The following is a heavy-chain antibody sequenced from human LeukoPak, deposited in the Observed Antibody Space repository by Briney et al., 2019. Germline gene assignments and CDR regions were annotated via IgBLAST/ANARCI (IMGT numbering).Heavy chain of an antibody. D-gene: IGHD1-26*01. CDR2: ISSSGSTI. J-gene: IGHJ4*02. V-gene: IGHV3-48*03. CDR1: GFTFSSYE. Sequence: PGGSLRLSCAASGFTFSSYEMNWVRQAPGKGLEWVSYISSSGSTIYYADSVKGRFTISRDNAKNSLYLQTNSLRAEDTAVYYCARLVYSGSYFDYWGQGTLVTVSS. CDR3: ARLVYSGSYFDY.